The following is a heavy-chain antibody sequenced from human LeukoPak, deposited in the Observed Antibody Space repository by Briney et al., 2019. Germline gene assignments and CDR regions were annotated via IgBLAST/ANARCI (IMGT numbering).Heavy chain of an antibody. V-gene: IGHV4-59*01. J-gene: IGHJ2*01. Sequence: PSETLSLTCTVSGGSISSYYWSWIRQPPGKGLEWIGYIYYSGSTNYNPSLKSRVTISVDTSKNQFSLKLSSVTAADTAVYYCARDVGSSSSNWYFDLWGRGTLVTVSS. D-gene: IGHD2-2*01. CDR1: GGSISSYY. CDR3: ARDVGSSSSNWYFDL. CDR2: IYYSGST.